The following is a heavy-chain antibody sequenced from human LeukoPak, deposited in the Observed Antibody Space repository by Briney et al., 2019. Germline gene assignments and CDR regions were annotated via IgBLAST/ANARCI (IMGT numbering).Heavy chain of an antibody. V-gene: IGHV4-34*01. CDR3: ARGRVYYDSSGYYSRKFDY. J-gene: IGHJ4*02. CDR2: INHSGST. D-gene: IGHD3-22*01. Sequence: SETLSLTCAVYGGSFSGYYWSWIRQPPGKGLEWIGEINHSGSTNYNPSLKSRVTISVDTSKNQFPLKLSSVTAADTAVYYCARGRVYYDSSGYYSRKFDYWGQGTLVTVSS. CDR1: GGSFSGYY.